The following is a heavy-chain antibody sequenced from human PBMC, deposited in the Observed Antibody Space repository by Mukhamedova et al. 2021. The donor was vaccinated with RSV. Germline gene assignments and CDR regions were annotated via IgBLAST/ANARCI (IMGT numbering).Heavy chain of an antibody. J-gene: IGHJ3*02. CDR3: ARGGYEDAFDI. Sequence: RVTMTRNTSISTAYMELSSLRSEDTAVYYCARGGYEDAFDIWGQGTMVTVSS. V-gene: IGHV1-8*01. D-gene: IGHD3-3*01.